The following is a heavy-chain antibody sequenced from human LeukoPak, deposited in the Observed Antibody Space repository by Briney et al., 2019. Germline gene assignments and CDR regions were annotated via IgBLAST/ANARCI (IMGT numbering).Heavy chain of an antibody. Sequence: ASVKVSCKASGYTFTSYAMHWVRQAPGQRLEWMGWINAGNGNTKYSQKFQGRVTMTRNTSISTAYMELGSLRSEDTAVYYCARDRSGSPWDYWGQGTLVTVSS. CDR1: GYTFTSYA. D-gene: IGHD1-26*01. CDR3: ARDRSGSPWDY. J-gene: IGHJ4*02. CDR2: INAGNGNT. V-gene: IGHV1-3*01.